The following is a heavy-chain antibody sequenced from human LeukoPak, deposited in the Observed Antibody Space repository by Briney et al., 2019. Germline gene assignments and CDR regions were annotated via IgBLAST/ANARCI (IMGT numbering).Heavy chain of an antibody. D-gene: IGHD6-6*01. J-gene: IGHJ4*02. CDR1: GLTFSSYA. CDR3: ANQRNREYRFDY. V-gene: IGHV3-23*01. Sequence: GGSLRLSCAASGLTFSSYAMSWVRQAPGKGLEWVSAISGSGGSTYYADSVKGRFTISRDNSKNTLYLQMNSLRAEDTAVYYCANQRNREYRFDYWGQGTLVTVSS. CDR2: ISGSGGST.